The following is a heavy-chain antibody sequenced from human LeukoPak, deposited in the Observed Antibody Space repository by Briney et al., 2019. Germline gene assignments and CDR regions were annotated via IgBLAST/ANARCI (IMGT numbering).Heavy chain of an antibody. D-gene: IGHD3-22*01. CDR1: GFTFSDYY. J-gene: IGHJ3*02. Sequence: GGSLRLSCAASGFTFSDYYMSWIRQAPGKGLEWVSYISSSGSTIYYADSVKGRFTTSRDNAKNSLYLQMNSLRAEDTAVYYCALDSSGYSDAFDIWGQGTMVTVSS. CDR3: ALDSSGYSDAFDI. V-gene: IGHV3-11*01. CDR2: ISSSGSTI.